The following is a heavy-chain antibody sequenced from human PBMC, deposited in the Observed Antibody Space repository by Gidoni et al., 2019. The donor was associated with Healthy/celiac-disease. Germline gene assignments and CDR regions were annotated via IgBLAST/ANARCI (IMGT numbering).Heavy chain of an antibody. Sequence: EVQLLESGGGLVQPGGSLRLSCAASGFPFSSDAMSWVRQAPGKGLGWVSAISGSGGSTYYADSVKGRFTISRDNSKNTLYLQMNSLRAEDTAVYYCAKGSHRDGYNDYWGQGTLVTVSS. CDR1: GFPFSSDA. CDR3: AKGSHRDGYNDY. V-gene: IGHV3-23*01. CDR2: ISGSGGST. D-gene: IGHD5-12*01. J-gene: IGHJ4*02.